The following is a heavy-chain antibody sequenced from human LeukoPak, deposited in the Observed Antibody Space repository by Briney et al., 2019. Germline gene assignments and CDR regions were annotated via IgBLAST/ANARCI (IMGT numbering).Heavy chain of an antibody. CDR1: GGSISSGSYY. CDR2: IYTSGST. CDR3: ARDSPSGSYLSYFDY. Sequence: SQTLSLTCTVSGGSISSGSYYWSWIRQPAGKGLEWIGRIYTSGSTNYNPYLKSRVTISVDTSKNQFSLKLSSVTAADTAVYYCARDSPSGSYLSYFDYWGQGTLVTVSS. D-gene: IGHD1-26*01. J-gene: IGHJ4*02. V-gene: IGHV4-61*02.